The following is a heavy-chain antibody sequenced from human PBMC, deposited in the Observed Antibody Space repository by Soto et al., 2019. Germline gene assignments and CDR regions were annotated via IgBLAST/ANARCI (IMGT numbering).Heavy chain of an antibody. CDR1: GGSISSSSYY. D-gene: IGHD3-9*01. CDR3: ARQPRTGYYSY. CDR2: IYYSGST. V-gene: IGHV4-39*01. Sequence: QLQLQESGPGLVKPSETLSLTCTVSGGSISSSSYYWGWIRQPPGKGLEWFGSIYYSGSTYYNPSLKSRVTLALDTPNNQFPLNLSSVTAADAAVHYRARQPRTGYYSYRGQGPLVTVSS. J-gene: IGHJ4*02.